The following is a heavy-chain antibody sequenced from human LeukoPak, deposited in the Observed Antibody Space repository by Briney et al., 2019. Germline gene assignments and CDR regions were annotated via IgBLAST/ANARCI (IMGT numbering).Heavy chain of an antibody. CDR2: ISYDGTIK. V-gene: IGHV3-30*04. CDR3: ARDSARADGYNFDC. Sequence: PGGSLRLSCAASGFTFNNYAMHWVRQAPGKGLEWVALISYDGTIKHYADSVKGRFTISRDNSKNTLYLQMNSLRAEDTAVYFCARDSARADGYNFDCWGQGTLVTVSP. D-gene: IGHD5-24*01. J-gene: IGHJ4*02. CDR1: GFTFNNYA.